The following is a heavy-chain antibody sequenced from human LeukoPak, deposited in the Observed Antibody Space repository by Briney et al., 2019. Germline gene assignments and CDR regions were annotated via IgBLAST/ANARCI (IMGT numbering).Heavy chain of an antibody. Sequence: GGSLRLSCVVSEFTFSAYRMIWVRQAPGKGLEWVSSISSSSDSISYADSVKGRFTVSRDNAKNSLYLQMNSLRAEDTAVYYCARDIAAAGLDYWGQGTLVTVSS. D-gene: IGHD6-13*01. V-gene: IGHV3-21*01. CDR1: EFTFSAYR. CDR3: ARDIAAAGLDY. J-gene: IGHJ4*02. CDR2: ISSSSDSI.